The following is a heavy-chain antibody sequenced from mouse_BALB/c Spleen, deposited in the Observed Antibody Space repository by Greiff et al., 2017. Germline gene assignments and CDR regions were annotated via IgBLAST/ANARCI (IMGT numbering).Heavy chain of an antibody. Sequence: QVQLKESAAELARPGASVKMSCKASGYTFTSYTMHWVKQRPGQGLEWIGYINPSSGYTEYNQKFKDKTTLTADKSSSTAYMQLSSLTSEDSAVYYCARSGNFYFDYWGQGTTLTVSS. V-gene: IGHV1-4*02. CDR1: GYTFTSYT. J-gene: IGHJ2*01. CDR2: INPSSGYT. D-gene: IGHD2-1*01. CDR3: ARSGNFYFDY.